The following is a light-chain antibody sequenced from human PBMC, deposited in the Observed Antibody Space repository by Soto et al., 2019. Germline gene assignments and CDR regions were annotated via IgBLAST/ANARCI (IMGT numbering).Light chain of an antibody. V-gene: IGLV2-14*01. CDR2: AVT. CDR1: SNDVGGYDY. CDR3: SSYTGSSGRV. J-gene: IGLJ1*01. Sequence: QSALTQPASVSGSPGQSITISCTGTSNDVGGYDYVSWYQQHPGKAPTVIIYAVTHRPSGVSSRFSGSKSGNTASLTISGLHADDEADYYCSSYTGSSGRVFGTGTKVTVL.